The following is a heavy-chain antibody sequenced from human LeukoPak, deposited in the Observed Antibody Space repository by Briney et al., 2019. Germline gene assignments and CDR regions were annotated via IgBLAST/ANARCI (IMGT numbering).Heavy chain of an antibody. J-gene: IGHJ6*02. CDR2: NHYSATS. Sequence: SETLSLTCTVSGASISSYYWSWLRQPPGKGLEWIGYNHYSATSNYNPSLKSRVTISLDTSKNQFSLKLTSVTAADTAVYYCARGHYGLEVWGQGTTVTVSS. CDR1: GASISSYY. D-gene: IGHD3-10*01. CDR3: ARGHYGLEV. V-gene: IGHV4-59*01.